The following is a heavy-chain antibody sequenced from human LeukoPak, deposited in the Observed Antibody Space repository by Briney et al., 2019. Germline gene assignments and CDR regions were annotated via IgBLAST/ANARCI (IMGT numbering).Heavy chain of an antibody. CDR3: AWTLYGDYNNWYFDV. CDR2: IKGDGSDT. CDR1: GFPFSLYW. D-gene: IGHD3-16*02. Sequence: PGGSLRLSCEASGFPFSLYWMHWVRQAPGKGLIWVSRIKGDGSDTVYADSVKGRFTISRDNAKNTMFLQMNSLRVEDTAVYYCAWTLYGDYNNWYFDVWGRGTLVTVSS. V-gene: IGHV3-74*01. J-gene: IGHJ2*01.